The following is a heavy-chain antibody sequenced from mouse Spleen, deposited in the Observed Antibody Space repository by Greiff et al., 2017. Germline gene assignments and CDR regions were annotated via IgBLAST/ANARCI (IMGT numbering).Heavy chain of an antibody. CDR2: ISSGSSTI. V-gene: IGHV5-17*01. J-gene: IGHJ4*01. CDR3: ARPRNYGNSYYAMDY. D-gene: IGHD2-1*01. Sequence: DVMLVESGGGLVKPGGSLKLSCAASGFTFSDYGMHWVRQAPEKGLEWVAYISSGSSTIYYADTVKGRFTISRDNAKNTLFLQMTSLRSEDTAMYYCARPRNYGNSYYAMDYWGQGTSVTVSS. CDR1: GFTFSDYG.